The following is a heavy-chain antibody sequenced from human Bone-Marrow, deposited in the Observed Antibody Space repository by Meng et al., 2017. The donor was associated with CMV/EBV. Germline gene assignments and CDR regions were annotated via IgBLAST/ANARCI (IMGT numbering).Heavy chain of an antibody. CDR1: GFTVSSNY. J-gene: IGHJ3*02. CDR2: IYSGGST. D-gene: IGHD6-13*01. Sequence: GESLKISCAASGFTVSSNYMSWVRQAPGKGLEWVSVIYSGGSTYYADSVKGRFTISRDNSKNTLYLQMNSLRAEDTAVHYCARGGAAAASRAMVDAFDIWGQGTMVTVSS. CDR3: ARGGAAAASRAMVDAFDI. V-gene: IGHV3-53*01.